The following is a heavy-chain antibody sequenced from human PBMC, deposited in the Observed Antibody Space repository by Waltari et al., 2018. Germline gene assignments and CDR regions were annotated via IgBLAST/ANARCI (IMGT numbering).Heavy chain of an antibody. V-gene: IGHV4-4*02. J-gene: IGHJ4*02. CDR1: GASISTNNW. CDR2: IHHTGNN. CDR3: ARDTSTVTTDLFDS. Sequence: QVQLQESGPGLVKPSGTLSLTCAVSGASISTNNWWSWVRQSPGKGLEWIGEIHHTGNNNYNPSLKRRVTMSVDKSKNQFSLKLNSVTAADTAVYYCARDTSTVTTDLFDSWGRGTLVSV. D-gene: IGHD4-17*01.